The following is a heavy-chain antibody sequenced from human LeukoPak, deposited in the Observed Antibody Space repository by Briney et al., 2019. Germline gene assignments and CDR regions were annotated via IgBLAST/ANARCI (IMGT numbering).Heavy chain of an antibody. Sequence: ASVKVSCKASGYTFTNYGISWVRQAPGQGLEWMGWISAYNGNTNYAQKLQGRVTITTDESTSTAYMELSSLRSEDTAVYYCARGCSSTSCFRGDNWFDPGGQGTLVTVSS. CDR3: ARGCSSTSCFRGDNWFDP. D-gene: IGHD2-2*01. CDR1: GYTFTNYG. CDR2: ISAYNGNT. J-gene: IGHJ5*02. V-gene: IGHV1-18*01.